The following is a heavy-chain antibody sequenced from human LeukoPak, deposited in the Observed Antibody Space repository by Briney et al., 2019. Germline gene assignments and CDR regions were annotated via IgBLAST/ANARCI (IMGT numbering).Heavy chain of an antibody. D-gene: IGHD5-24*01. CDR3: ARHERWLQYGFDY. CDR1: GGSISSHY. Sequence: SETLSLTCTVSGGSISSHYWSWIRQPPGKGLEWIGYIYYTWSTTYNPSLKSRVTISVDTSKNQLSLKLSSVTAADTAVYYCARHERWLQYGFDYWGQGTLVTVSS. J-gene: IGHJ4*02. CDR2: IYYTWST. V-gene: IGHV4-59*08.